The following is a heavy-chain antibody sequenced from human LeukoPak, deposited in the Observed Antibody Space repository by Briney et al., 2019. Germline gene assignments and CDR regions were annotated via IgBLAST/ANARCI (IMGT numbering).Heavy chain of an antibody. Sequence: PSETLSLTCTVSGGSISSSSYYWGWIRQPPGKGLEWIGSIYYSGSTYYNPSLKSRVTISVDTSKNQFSLKLSSVTAADTAVYYCARPYCSSCPIAYWGQGTLVTVSS. CDR1: GGSISSSSYY. J-gene: IGHJ4*02. CDR2: IYYSGST. V-gene: IGHV4-39*07. CDR3: ARPYCSSCPIAY. D-gene: IGHD2-2*01.